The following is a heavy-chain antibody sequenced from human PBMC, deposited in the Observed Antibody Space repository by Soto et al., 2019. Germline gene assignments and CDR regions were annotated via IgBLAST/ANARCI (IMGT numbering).Heavy chain of an antibody. CDR1: GFSLSTSGVG. V-gene: IGHV2-5*01. Sequence: GPTLVNPTQTLTLTCTFSGFSLSTSGVGVGWIRQPPGKALEWLALIYWNDDKRYSPSLKSRLTITKDTSKNQVVRTMTNMDPVDTATYYCAQTPGEVWYFDYWGKGTLVTVSS. J-gene: IGHJ4*02. D-gene: IGHD1-20*01. CDR2: IYWNDDK. CDR3: AQTPGEVWYFDY.